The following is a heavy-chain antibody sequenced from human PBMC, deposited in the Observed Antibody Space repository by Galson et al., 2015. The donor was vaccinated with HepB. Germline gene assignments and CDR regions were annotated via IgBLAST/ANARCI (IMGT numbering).Heavy chain of an antibody. J-gene: IGHJ4*02. D-gene: IGHD5-18*01. CDR1: GFTFSSYA. V-gene: IGHV3-23*01. CDR3: AKPTPTGSGWRPYSYGPDY. CDR2: ISGSGGST. Sequence: SLRLSCAASGFTFSSYAMSWVRQAPGKGLEWVSAISGSGGSTYYADSVKGRFTISRDNSKNTLYLQMNSLRAEDTAVYYCAKPTPTGSGWRPYSYGPDYWGQGTLVTVSS.